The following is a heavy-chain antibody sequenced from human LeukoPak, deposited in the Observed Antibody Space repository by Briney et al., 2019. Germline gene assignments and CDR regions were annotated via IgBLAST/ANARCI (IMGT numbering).Heavy chain of an antibody. V-gene: IGHV4-59*01. J-gene: IGHJ2*01. CDR1: GGSITTYY. CDR2: IFYSGST. Sequence: SETLSLTCTVSGGSITTYYWSWIRQPPGKGLEWIGFIFYSGSTNYNPSLKSRVTISLNTSKTQFSLKLSSVTAADTAVYYCARFYCSSTSCYNRSYGTYYWYFDLWGRGTLVTVSS. D-gene: IGHD2-2*02. CDR3: ARFYCSSTSCYNRSYGTYYWYFDL.